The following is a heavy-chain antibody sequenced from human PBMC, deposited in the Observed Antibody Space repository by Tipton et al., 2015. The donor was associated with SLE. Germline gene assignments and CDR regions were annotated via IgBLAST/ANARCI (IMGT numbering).Heavy chain of an antibody. V-gene: IGHV4-38-2*01. D-gene: IGHD6-19*01. CDR3: ARHGLRNVADHWYFDL. CDR1: GYSISSGYY. CDR2: IYHSGST. Sequence: TLSLTCAVSGYSISSGYYWGWIRQPPGKGLEWIGSIYHSGSTHYNPSLKSRVTISVDTSKNQFSLKLSSVTAADTAVYYCARHGLRNVADHWYFDLWGRGTLVTVSS. J-gene: IGHJ2*01.